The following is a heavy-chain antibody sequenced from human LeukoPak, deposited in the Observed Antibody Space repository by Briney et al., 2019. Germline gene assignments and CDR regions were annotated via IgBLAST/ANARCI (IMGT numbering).Heavy chain of an antibody. CDR1: GYTFTTYY. CDR3: ARRSHQLQSDY. J-gene: IGHJ4*02. Sequence: ASVKVSCKASGYTFTTYYMHWVRQAPGQGLEWMGIINPSDGSTTYPQKFQGRVTMTRDTSTSTIYVELSSLRSEDTAAYYCARRSHQLQSDYWGQGTLVTVSS. D-gene: IGHD2-2*01. V-gene: IGHV1-46*01. CDR2: INPSDGST.